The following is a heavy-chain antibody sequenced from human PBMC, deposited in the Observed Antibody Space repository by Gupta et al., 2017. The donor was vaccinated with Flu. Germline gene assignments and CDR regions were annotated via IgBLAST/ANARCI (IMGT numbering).Heavy chain of an antibody. V-gene: IGHV4-34*01. CDR2: INHSGST. J-gene: IGHJ6*02. CDR3: ARLRVTIFGVVTDFSYDMDV. D-gene: IGHD3-3*01. Sequence: RQPPGKGLEWIGEINHSGSTNYNPSIKGRVTISVDTSKNQFSLRLRSVTAADTATYYCARLRVTIFGVVTDFSYDMDVWGQGATVIVSS.